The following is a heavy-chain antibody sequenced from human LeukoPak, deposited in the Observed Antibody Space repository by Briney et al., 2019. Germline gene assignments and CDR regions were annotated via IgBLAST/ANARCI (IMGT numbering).Heavy chain of an antibody. CDR3: AKDLVAAAGTYYYYGMDV. D-gene: IGHD6-13*01. Sequence: GGSLRLSCAASGFTFSSYAMHWVRQAPGKGLEWVAVISYDGGNKYYADSVKDRFTISRDNSKNTLYLQMNSLRAEDTAVYYCAKDLVAAAGTYYYYGMDVWGQGTTVTVSS. CDR1: GFTFSSYA. V-gene: IGHV3-30*04. J-gene: IGHJ6*02. CDR2: ISYDGGNK.